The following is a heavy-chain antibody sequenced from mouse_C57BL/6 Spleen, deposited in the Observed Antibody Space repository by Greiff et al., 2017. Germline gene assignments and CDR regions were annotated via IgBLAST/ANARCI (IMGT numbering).Heavy chain of an antibody. CDR1: GYTFTDYY. D-gene: IGHD2-3*01. V-gene: IGHV1-26*01. J-gene: IGHJ3*01. CDR3: ARIDDGYHGGFAY. Sequence: VQLQQSGPELVKPGASVKISCKASGYTFTDYYMNWVKQSHGKSLEWIGDINPNNGGTSYNQKFKGKATLTVDKSSSTAYMELRSLTSEDSAVYYCARIDDGYHGGFAYWGQGTLVTVSA. CDR2: INPNNGGT.